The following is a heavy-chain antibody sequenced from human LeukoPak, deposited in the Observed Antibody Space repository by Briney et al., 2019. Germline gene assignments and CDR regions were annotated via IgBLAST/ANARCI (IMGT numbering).Heavy chain of an antibody. CDR3: AKNVLLWFGEGNYFDY. J-gene: IGHJ4*02. CDR2: ISGSGGST. Sequence: GGSLRLSCAASGFTFSSYAMSWVRQAPGKGLEWVSAISGSGGSTYYADSVKGRFTISRDNSKNTLYLQMNSLRAEDTAVYYCAKNVLLWFGEGNYFDYWGQGTLVTVSS. V-gene: IGHV3-23*01. CDR1: GFTFSSYA. D-gene: IGHD3-10*01.